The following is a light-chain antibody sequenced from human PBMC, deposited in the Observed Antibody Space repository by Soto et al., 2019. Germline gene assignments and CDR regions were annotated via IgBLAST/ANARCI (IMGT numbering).Light chain of an antibody. CDR3: CSFAGTYTLYV. Sequence: QSALTQPRSVSGSPGQSVTISCTGTSSDVGGYNYVSWYQQHPGKAPKLMIYDVSKRPSGVPDRFSGSKSGNAASLTISGLQAEDEADYYCCSFAGTYTLYVFGIGTKGTVL. J-gene: IGLJ1*01. V-gene: IGLV2-11*01. CDR1: SSDVGGYNY. CDR2: DVS.